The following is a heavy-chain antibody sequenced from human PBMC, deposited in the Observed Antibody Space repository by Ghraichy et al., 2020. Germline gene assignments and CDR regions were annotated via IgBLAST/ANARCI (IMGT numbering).Heavy chain of an antibody. Sequence: LHISCAVYGGSFSGYYWSWIRQPPGKGLEWIGEINHSGSTNYNPSLKSRVTISVDTSKNQFSLKLSSVTAADTAVYYCARGPLLLWFGELSFNYYGMDVWGQGTTVTVSS. CDR3: ARGPLLLWFGELSFNYYGMDV. CDR1: GGSFSGYY. J-gene: IGHJ6*02. CDR2: INHSGST. V-gene: IGHV4-34*01. D-gene: IGHD3-10*01.